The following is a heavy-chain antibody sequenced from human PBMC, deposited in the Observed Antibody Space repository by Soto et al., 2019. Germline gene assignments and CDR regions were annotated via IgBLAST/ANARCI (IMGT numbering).Heavy chain of an antibody. CDR2: IMPIFGTT. V-gene: IGHV1-69*13. CDR3: AMIEYSSGSDY. J-gene: IGHJ4*02. D-gene: IGHD6-19*01. Sequence: SVKVSCKASGGTFSSFPIAWVRQAPGQGLEWVGGIMPIFGTTKYAQNFRDRVTIYADESTSTAYMELSSLRFEDTAVYYCAMIEYSSGSDYWGQGTLVTVSS. CDR1: GGTFSSFP.